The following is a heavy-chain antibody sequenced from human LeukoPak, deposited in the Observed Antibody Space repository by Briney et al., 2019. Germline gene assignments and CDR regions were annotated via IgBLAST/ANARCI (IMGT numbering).Heavy chain of an antibody. CDR1: GYTLTELS. J-gene: IGHJ4*02. V-gene: IGHV1-24*01. CDR3: ATYPMIVVVIHRGYYFDY. Sequence: PGASVKAFCKVSGYTLTELSMHWVRQAPGKGLEWMGGFDPEDGETIYAQKFQGRVTMTEDTSTDTAYMELSSLRSEDTAVYYWATYPMIVVVIHRGYYFDYWGKGTLVTVSS. D-gene: IGHD3-22*01. CDR2: FDPEDGET.